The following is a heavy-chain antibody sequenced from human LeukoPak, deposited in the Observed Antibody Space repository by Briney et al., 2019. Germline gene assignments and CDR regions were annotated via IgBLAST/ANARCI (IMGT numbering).Heavy chain of an antibody. CDR2: ISGSDGST. D-gene: IGHD3-3*01. J-gene: IGHJ5*02. V-gene: IGHV3-23*01. CDR3: ARVILYDYDFWSGYFPINWFDP. Sequence: GGSLRLSCAASGFTFSSYAMSWVRQAPGKGLEWVSAISGSDGSTYYADSVKGRFTISRDNSKNTLYLQMNSLRAEDTAVYYCARVILYDYDFWSGYFPINWFDPWGQGTLVTVSS. CDR1: GFTFSSYA.